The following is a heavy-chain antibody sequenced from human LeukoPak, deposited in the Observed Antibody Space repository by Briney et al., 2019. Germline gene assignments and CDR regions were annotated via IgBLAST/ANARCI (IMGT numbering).Heavy chain of an antibody. V-gene: IGHV4-30-4*01. J-gene: IGHJ6*02. D-gene: IGHD2-15*01. CDR1: GASINSDDNY. Sequence: SETLSLTCTVSGASINSDDNYRSWIRQAPGKGLEWIGYVYYSVNTHYNPSLKSRITISVDTSKNQFSLKVTSVTAADTAVYYCARDRVVASSYYYGMDVWGQGTTVTVSS. CDR3: ARDRVVASSYYYGMDV. CDR2: VYYSVNT.